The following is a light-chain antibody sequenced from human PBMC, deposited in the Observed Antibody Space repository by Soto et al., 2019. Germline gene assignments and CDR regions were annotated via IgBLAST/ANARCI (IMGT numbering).Light chain of an antibody. CDR3: QQYNNWPPDRT. V-gene: IGKV3-20*01. Sequence: EIVLTQSPGTLSLSPGERATLSCRASQSLNSNYLAWYQQKPGQAPRLLIYGASSRATGIPDRFSGSGSGTDFTLTISSLQSEDFAIYFCQQYNNWPPDRTFGQGTKVEIK. CDR1: QSLNSNY. CDR2: GAS. J-gene: IGKJ1*01.